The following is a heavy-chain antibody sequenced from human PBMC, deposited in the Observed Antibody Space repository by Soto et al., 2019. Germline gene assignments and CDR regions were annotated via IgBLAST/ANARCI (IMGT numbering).Heavy chain of an antibody. CDR3: ARQQSRGRCYDY. CDR1: GFSLNTRGVG. CDR2: IYWDDDD. J-gene: IGHJ4*02. D-gene: IGHD2-15*01. Sequence: QITLKESGPTLVKPTQTLTMTCTVSGFSLNTRGVGVGWIRQPPGKALEWLALIYWDDDDRYSPSLKNRLTITKDTSKHLVVLTMTNVNPVDTATYYCARQQSRGRCYDYWGQGSLVTVSS. V-gene: IGHV2-5*02.